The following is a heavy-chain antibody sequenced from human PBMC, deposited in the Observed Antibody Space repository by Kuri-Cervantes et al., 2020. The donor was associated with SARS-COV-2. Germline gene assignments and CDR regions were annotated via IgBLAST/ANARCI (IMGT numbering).Heavy chain of an antibody. CDR1: GFTFDDYG. D-gene: IGHD6-13*01. Sequence: GESLKISCAASGFTFDDYGMSWVRQAPGKGLERVSGINWNGGSTGYADSVKGRFTISRDNAKNSLYLQMNSLRAEDTALYYCAKDTSPHRIAAAGKFDYWGHGTPVTVSS. J-gene: IGHJ4*01. CDR2: INWNGGST. V-gene: IGHV3-20*04. CDR3: AKDTSPHRIAAAGKFDY.